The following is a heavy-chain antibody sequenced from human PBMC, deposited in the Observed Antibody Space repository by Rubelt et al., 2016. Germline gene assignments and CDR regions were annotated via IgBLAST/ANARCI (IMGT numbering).Heavy chain of an antibody. D-gene: IGHD4-23*01. J-gene: IGHJ4*02. Sequence: GLEWVPSISSSSSYIYYADSVKGRFTISRDNAKNSLYLQMNSLRAEDTAVYYCAREGGATVVTHQDYWGQGTLVTVSS. CDR3: AREGGATVVTHQDY. CDR2: ISSSSSYI. V-gene: IGHV3-21*01.